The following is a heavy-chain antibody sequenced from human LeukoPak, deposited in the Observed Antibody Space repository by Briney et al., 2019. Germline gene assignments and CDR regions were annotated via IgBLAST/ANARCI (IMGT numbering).Heavy chain of an antibody. CDR1: GFSFSRYW. Sequence: GGSLRLSCAASGFSFSRYWMSWVRHAPGKGLVWVSRINSDGSSTSYADSVKGRFTISRDNAKNTLYLQMNSLRAEDTAVYYCARGMIAVAGMGYWGQGTLVTVSS. V-gene: IGHV3-74*01. J-gene: IGHJ4*02. CDR3: ARGMIAVAGMGY. D-gene: IGHD6-19*01. CDR2: INSDGSST.